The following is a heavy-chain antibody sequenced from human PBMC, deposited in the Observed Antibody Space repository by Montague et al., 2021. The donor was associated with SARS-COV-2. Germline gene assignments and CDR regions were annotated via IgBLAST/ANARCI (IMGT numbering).Heavy chain of an antibody. V-gene: IGHV2-5*02. CDR2: IYWDNDR. CDR3: ADTLRTLDGPYSHHGFDS. D-gene: IGHD5-24*01. CDR1: GFSLSDVGVG. J-gene: IGHJ5*01. Sequence: PALVKPTQTLTLTCTFSGFSLSDVGVGVGWIRQPPGKALEWLAFIYWDNDRRYTPSLTSRLTISKDTSKNQVVLTLANVDPVDTATYYCADTLRTLDGPYSHHGFDSWGQGTLVTVSS.